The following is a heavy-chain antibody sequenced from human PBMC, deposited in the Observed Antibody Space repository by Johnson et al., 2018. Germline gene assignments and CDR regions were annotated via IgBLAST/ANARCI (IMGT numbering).Heavy chain of an antibody. D-gene: IGHD2-2*01. CDR3: ARANFESSSSRGYYYPSMVV. Sequence: VQLVESGAEVKRPGEFLKISCKGSGYSCTSYWIGWVRQMPGKGLEWMGIIYPGDSNTRYSPSFPGQVTISADKSISTACLQWGSLRAAGTRRYYCARANFESSSSRGYYYPSMVVGGQGTTVTVSS. J-gene: IGHJ6*02. CDR1: GYSCTSYW. CDR2: IYPGDSNT. V-gene: IGHV5-51*01.